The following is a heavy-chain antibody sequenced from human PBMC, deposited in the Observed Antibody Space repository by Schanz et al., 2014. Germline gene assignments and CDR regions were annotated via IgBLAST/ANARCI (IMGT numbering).Heavy chain of an antibody. D-gene: IGHD3-3*01. V-gene: IGHV1-3*01. Sequence: QVHLVQSGAEVKRPGASVKVSCKASEYSFTSYSMHWVRQAPGQGLEWMGWISVYTGNTKYGQKVQGRVTMTTDTSTSTAYMELRSLRSDDTAVYYCARDRRFFDRDDLYYFDSWGQGTLVTVSS. CDR2: ISVYTGNT. CDR1: EYSFTSYS. J-gene: IGHJ4*02. CDR3: ARDRRFFDRDDLYYFDS.